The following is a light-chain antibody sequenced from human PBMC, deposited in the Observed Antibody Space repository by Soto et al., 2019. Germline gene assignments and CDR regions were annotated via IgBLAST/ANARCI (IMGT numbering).Light chain of an antibody. J-gene: IGLJ3*02. V-gene: IGLV2-14*01. CDR3: SSYTTTSTLV. Sequence: QSALTQPASVSGSPGQSITISCTGASSDVGDYNYVSWYQQHPGKAPKLMIYEVRNRPSGISYRFTGSKSGNTASLTISGLQAEDEADYYCSSYTTTSTLVFGGGTQLTVL. CDR1: SSDVGDYNY. CDR2: EVR.